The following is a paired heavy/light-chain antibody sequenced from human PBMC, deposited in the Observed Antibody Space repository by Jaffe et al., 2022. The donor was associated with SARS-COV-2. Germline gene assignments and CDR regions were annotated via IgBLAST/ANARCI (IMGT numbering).Heavy chain of an antibody. CDR3: ARGDLEYDYVWGSYRYRGMRHDY. CDR1: GGSISSSSYY. Sequence: QLQLQESGPGLVKPSETLSLTCTVSGGSISSSSYYWGWIRQPPGKGLEWIGSIYYSGSTYYNPSLKSRVTISVDTSKNQFSLKLSSVTAADTAVYYCARGDLEYDYVWGSYRYRGMRHDYWGQGTLVTVSS. CDR2: IYYSGST. J-gene: IGHJ4*02. D-gene: IGHD3-16*02. V-gene: IGHV4-39*01.
Light chain of an antibody. J-gene: IGKJ3*01. Sequence: DIQMTQSPSSLSASVGDRVTITCRASQSISSYLNWYQQKPGKAPKLLIYAASSLQSGVPSRFSGSGSGTDFTLTISSLQPEDFATYYCQQSYSTPFFGPGTKVDIK. V-gene: IGKV1-39*01. CDR2: AAS. CDR1: QSISSY. CDR3: QQSYSTPF.